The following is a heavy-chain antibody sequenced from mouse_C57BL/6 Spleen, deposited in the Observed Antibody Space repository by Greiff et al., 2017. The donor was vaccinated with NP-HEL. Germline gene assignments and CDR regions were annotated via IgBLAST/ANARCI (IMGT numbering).Heavy chain of an antibody. CDR3: ARLEFGYYYGSSSGAAMDY. D-gene: IGHD1-1*01. J-gene: IGHJ4*01. CDR2: ISYDGSN. V-gene: IGHV3-6*01. CDR1: GYSITSGYY. Sequence: EVKLMESGPGLVKPSQSLSLTCSVTGYSITSGYYWNWIRQFPGNKLEWMGYISYDGSNNYNPSLKNRISITRDTSKNQFFLKLNSVTTEDTATYYCARLEFGYYYGSSSGAAMDYWGQGTSVTVSS.